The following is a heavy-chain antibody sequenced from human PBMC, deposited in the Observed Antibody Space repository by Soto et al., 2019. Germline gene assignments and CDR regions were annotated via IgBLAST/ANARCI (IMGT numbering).Heavy chain of an antibody. V-gene: IGHV1-18*01. D-gene: IGHD3-16*01. CDR1: GYIFVNYG. CDR3: VMVDNYVTPTPQDV. Sequence: QVQLVQSGDEVKKPGASVKVSCKASGYIFVNYGIAWVRQAPGQGLEWMGWISPYTGNTHSATKIQGRLPMXTXTXASTAYLDLGGLTSDDTAVYYCVMVDNYVTPTPQDVWGQGTTVTVSS. CDR2: ISPYTGNT. J-gene: IGHJ6*02.